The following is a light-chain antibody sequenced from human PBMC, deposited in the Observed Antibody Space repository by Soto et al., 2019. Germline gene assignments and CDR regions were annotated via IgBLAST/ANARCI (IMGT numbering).Light chain of an antibody. CDR2: SNN. Sequence: QSVLTQPPSASGTPGQRVTISCSGSSSSIGSNTVNWYHQLPGTAPKLVIYSNNQRPSGVPDRFSGSKSGTSASLAISGLQSEDEADYYCAAWDDSLNGVLFGGGTKLTVL. CDR3: AAWDDSLNGVL. CDR1: SSSIGSNT. V-gene: IGLV1-44*01. J-gene: IGLJ2*01.